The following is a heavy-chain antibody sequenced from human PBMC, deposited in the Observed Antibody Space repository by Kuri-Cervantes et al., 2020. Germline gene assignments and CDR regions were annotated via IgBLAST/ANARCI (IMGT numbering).Heavy chain of an antibody. CDR2: INHSGST. D-gene: IGHD4-23*01. V-gene: IGHV4-34*01. Sequence: SQTLSLTCAVYGGSFSGYYWSWIRQPPGKGLEWIGEINHSGSTNYNPSLKSRVTISVDKSKNQFSLKLSSVTAADTAVYYCARVRIDYVGNSLSFSRYYYYGMDVWGQGTTVTVSS. CDR3: ARVRIDYVGNSLSFSRYYYYGMDV. CDR1: GGSFSGYY. J-gene: IGHJ6*02.